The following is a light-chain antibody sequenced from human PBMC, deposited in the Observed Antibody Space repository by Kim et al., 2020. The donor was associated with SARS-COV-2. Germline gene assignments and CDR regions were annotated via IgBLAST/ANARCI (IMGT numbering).Light chain of an antibody. CDR3: QQYGSSPALT. CDR2: GAS. V-gene: IGKV3-20*01. CDR1: QSVSSIY. Sequence: PGERATLSCRASQSVSSIYLAWYQQKPGQAPRLLIYGASSRATGIPDRFSGSGSGTDFTLTISRLEPEDFAVYYCQQYGSSPALTFGGGTKVDIK. J-gene: IGKJ4*01.